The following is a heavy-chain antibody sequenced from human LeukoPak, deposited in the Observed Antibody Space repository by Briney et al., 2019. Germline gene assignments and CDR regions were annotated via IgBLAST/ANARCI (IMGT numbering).Heavy chain of an antibody. CDR2: IYYSGST. V-gene: IGHV4-30-4*01. CDR1: GGSISSGDYY. J-gene: IGHJ4*02. D-gene: IGHD3-10*01. CDR3: ARAGGIYGSGSYYIDY. Sequence: SETLSLTCTVSGGSISSGDYYWSWIRQPPGKGLEWIGYIYYSGSTYYNPSLKSRVTISVDTSNNQFSLKLSSVTAADTAVYYCARAGGIYGSGSYYIDYWGQGTLVTVSS.